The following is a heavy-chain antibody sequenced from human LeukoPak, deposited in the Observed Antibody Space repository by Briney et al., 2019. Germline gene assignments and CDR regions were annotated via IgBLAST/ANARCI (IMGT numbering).Heavy chain of an antibody. CDR3: ASAAMVEIFGYQRLANWFDP. CDR2: INPNSGGT. J-gene: IGHJ5*02. CDR1: GYTFTGYY. Sequence: ASVKVSCKASGYTFTGYYMHWVRQAPGQGLEWMGWINPNSGGTNYAQKFQGRVTMTRDTSISTAYMELSRLRSDDTAVYYCASAAMVEIFGYQRLANWFDPWGQGTLVTVSS. D-gene: IGHD5-18*01. V-gene: IGHV1-2*02.